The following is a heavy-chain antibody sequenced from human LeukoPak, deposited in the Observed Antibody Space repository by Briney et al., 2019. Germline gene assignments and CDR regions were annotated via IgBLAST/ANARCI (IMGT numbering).Heavy chain of an antibody. D-gene: IGHD7-27*01. Sequence: ASVKVSCKASGGTFSSYDINWVRQATGQGLEWMGWMNPNSGNTGYAQKFQGRVTITRNTSISTAYMELSSLRSEDTAVYYCATAGEGGNWFDPWGQGTLVTVSS. CDR2: MNPNSGNT. CDR1: GGTFSSYD. CDR3: ATAGEGGNWFDP. V-gene: IGHV1-8*03. J-gene: IGHJ5*02.